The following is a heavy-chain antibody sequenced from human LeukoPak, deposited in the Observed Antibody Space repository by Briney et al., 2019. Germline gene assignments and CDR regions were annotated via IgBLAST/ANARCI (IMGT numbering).Heavy chain of an antibody. CDR3: AKGAWQLGTFFDY. CDR2: ISGSGGST. CDR1: GFTFSSYA. Sequence: PGGSLRLSCAASGFTFSSYAMSWVRQAPGKRLEWVSAISGSGGSTYYADSVKGRFTISRDNSKNTLYLQMNRLRAEDTAVYYCAKGAWQLGTFFDYWGQGTLVTVSS. V-gene: IGHV3-23*01. J-gene: IGHJ4*02. D-gene: IGHD6-6*01.